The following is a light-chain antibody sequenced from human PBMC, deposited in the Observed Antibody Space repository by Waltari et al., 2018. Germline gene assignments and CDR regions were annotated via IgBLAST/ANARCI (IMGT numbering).Light chain of an antibody. V-gene: IGKV3-11*01. J-gene: IGKJ3*01. CDR2: GSS. CDR3: QHTTDWPPAFT. Sequence: EVVLTQSPAPLSLSPGEGATLSCRASQSVSAYLPWYQQKPGQAPRLLIYGSSTRATGVPDRFSGRGSGTDFSLTSSSVEPEDFAVYYCQHTTDWPPAFTFGPGTRVDLK. CDR1: QSVSAY.